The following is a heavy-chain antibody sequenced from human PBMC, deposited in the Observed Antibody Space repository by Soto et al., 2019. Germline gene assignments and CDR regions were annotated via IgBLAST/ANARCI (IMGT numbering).Heavy chain of an antibody. J-gene: IGHJ5*02. D-gene: IGHD6-13*01. CDR3: ATDHGSPNWFDP. V-gene: IGHV1-24*01. CDR2: FDPEDGET. Sequence: ASVKVSCKVSGYTLTELSMHWVRQAPGKGLEWMGGFDPEDGETIYAQKFQGRVTMTEDTSTDTAYMELSSLRSEDTAVYYCATDHGSPNWFDPWGQGTLVTVSS. CDR1: GYTLTELS.